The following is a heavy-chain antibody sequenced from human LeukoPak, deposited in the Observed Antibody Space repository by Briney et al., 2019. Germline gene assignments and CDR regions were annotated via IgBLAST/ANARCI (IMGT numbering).Heavy chain of an antibody. CDR1: GLTVSHNY. CDR3: ARDRPLTTWIFPQKVSPYYYYGMDV. J-gene: IGHJ6*02. CDR2: IYSGGST. V-gene: IGHV3-53*01. D-gene: IGHD2-2*01. Sequence: GGSLRLSCAASGLTVSHNYMSWVRQAPGKGLEWVSVIYSGGSTYYVDSVRGRFTISRDNSNNTLYLQMNSLRVEDTAVYYCARDRPLTTWIFPQKVSPYYYYGMDVWGQGTTVTVSS.